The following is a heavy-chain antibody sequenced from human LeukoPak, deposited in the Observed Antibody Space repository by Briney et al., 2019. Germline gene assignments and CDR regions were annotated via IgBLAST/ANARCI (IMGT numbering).Heavy chain of an antibody. Sequence: ASVKVSCKASGYTFTSYYMHWVRQAPGQGLEWMGIINPSGGSTSYAQKFQGRVTMTRDTSTSTVYMELSSLRSEDTAVYYCARDCGYYDSSGCYSNWFDPWGQGTLVTVSS. CDR1: GYTFTSYY. J-gene: IGHJ5*02. CDR3: ARDCGYYDSSGCYSNWFDP. D-gene: IGHD3-22*01. CDR2: INPSGGST. V-gene: IGHV1-46*01.